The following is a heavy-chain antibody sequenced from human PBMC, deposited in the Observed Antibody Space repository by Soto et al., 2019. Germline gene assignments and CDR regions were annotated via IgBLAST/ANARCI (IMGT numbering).Heavy chain of an antibody. J-gene: IGHJ3*02. V-gene: IGHV3-23*01. CDR2: ISGSGGST. D-gene: IGHD2-15*01. CDR1: GFTFSSYA. CDR3: AIPVVVVAATDAFDI. Sequence: GGSLRLSCAASGFTFSSYALSWVRQAPGKGLEWVSAISGSGGSTYYADSVKGRFTISRDNSKNTLYLQMNSLRAEYTAVYYCAIPVVVVAATDAFDIWGQGTMVTVSS.